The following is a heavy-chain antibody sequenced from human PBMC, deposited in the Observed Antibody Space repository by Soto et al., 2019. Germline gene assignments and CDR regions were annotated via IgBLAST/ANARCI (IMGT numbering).Heavy chain of an antibody. CDR2: IWSDGNNK. V-gene: IGHV3-33*01. Sequence: PGGSLRLSCVASGFIFSSYGMHWVRQAPGKGLEWVAGIWSDGNNKDYADSVKGRFTTSRDNSKKMMYLDLNNLRAEDTAVYYCARPRGMAVRGGLVYWGQGTLVTVSS. D-gene: IGHD3-9*01. J-gene: IGHJ4*02. CDR3: ARPRGMAVRGGLVY. CDR1: GFIFSSYG.